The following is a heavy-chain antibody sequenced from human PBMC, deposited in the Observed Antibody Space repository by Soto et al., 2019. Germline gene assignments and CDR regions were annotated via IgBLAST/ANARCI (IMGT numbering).Heavy chain of an antibody. CDR3: ASGGACSGPFTWELPDH. Sequence: QMQLVQSGAEVKRTGSTVTVSCKALGNTFTYRYLHWVRQAPGQALEWMGWITPSSGDVHYAQKLQERVTITRDRSINTAYMRMSSLRPEDTAMYYCASGGACSGPFTWELPDHWGQGTLVTVSS. V-gene: IGHV1-45*02. CDR1: GNTFTYRY. CDR2: ITPSSGDV. J-gene: IGHJ4*02. D-gene: IGHD1-26*01.